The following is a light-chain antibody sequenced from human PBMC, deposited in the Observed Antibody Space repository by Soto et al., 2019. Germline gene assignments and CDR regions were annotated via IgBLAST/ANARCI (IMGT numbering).Light chain of an antibody. Sequence: QSALTQPPSASGSPGQSVTVSCTGTSSDVGGYDYVSWYQQHPGKVPQLIIYEVNKRPSGVPDRFSGSKSGNTASLTVSGLQAEDEADYYCTSYAGRLTWVFGGGTKLTVL. CDR2: EVN. J-gene: IGLJ3*02. V-gene: IGLV2-8*01. CDR1: SSDVGGYDY. CDR3: TSYAGRLTWV.